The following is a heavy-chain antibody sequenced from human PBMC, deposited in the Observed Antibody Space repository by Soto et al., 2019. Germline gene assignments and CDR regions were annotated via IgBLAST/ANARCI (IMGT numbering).Heavy chain of an antibody. V-gene: IGHV3-30*18. CDR3: AKGPLVAGPDY. CDR2: ISYDGSNK. Sequence: PGGSLRLSCAASGFTFSSYGMHWVRQAPGKGLEWVAVISYDGSNKYYADSVKGRFTISRDNSKNTLYLQMNSLRAEDTAVYYCAKGPLVAGPDYWGQGTLVTVSS. J-gene: IGHJ4*02. CDR1: GFTFSSYG. D-gene: IGHD6-19*01.